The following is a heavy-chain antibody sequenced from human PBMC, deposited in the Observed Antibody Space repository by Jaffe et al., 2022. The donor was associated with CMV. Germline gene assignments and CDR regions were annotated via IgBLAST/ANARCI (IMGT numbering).Heavy chain of an antibody. CDR2: IYYSGST. V-gene: IGHV4-39*01. CDR1: GGSISSTTYY. D-gene: IGHD2-15*01. J-gene: IGHJ5*02. CDR3: ARGPDVDMNWFDP. Sequence: QLQLQESGPGLVKPSETLSLTCTVSGGSISSTTYYWGWVRQPPGKGLEWIGIIYYSGSTYYNPSLKSRVTISVDTSKNQFSLKLSSVTAADTAVYYCARGPDVDMNWFDPWGQGTLVTVSS.